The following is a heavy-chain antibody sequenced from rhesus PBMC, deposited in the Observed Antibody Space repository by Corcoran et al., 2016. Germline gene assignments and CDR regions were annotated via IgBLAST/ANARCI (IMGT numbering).Heavy chain of an antibody. CDR3: ASDHRYSGSFDY. CDR1: GGSISTSY. J-gene: IGHJ4*01. D-gene: IGHD6-25*01. V-gene: IGHV4-169*02. Sequence: QLQLQESGPGLVKPSEPLSVTCPVSGGSISTSYWTRIRQAPGKGLEWIGYIYGSGSSTNYNPSLKSRVTLSVDTSKNQLSLKLSSVTAADTAVYYCASDHRYSGSFDYWGQGVLVTVSS. CDR2: IYGSGSST.